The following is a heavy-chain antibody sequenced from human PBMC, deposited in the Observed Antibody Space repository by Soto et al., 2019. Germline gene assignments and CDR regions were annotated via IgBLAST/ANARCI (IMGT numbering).Heavy chain of an antibody. V-gene: IGHV3-23*01. J-gene: IGHJ1*01. CDR2: ISGSGGST. D-gene: IGHD3-10*01. Sequence: PGGSLRLSCAASGFTFSSYAMSWVRQAPGKGLEWFSAISGSGGSTYYADSVKGRFTISRDNSKNTLYLQMNSLRAEDMAVYYCAKDPLPVLLWFGPNAEYFQHWGQGTLVTVSS. CDR1: GFTFSSYA. CDR3: AKDPLPVLLWFGPNAEYFQH.